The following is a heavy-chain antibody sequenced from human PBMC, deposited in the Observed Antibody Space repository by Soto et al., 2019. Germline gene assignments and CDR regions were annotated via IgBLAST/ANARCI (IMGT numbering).Heavy chain of an antibody. J-gene: IGHJ6*02. Sequence: SVQVSCKASRGTFSSYAIIWVRQDPGQGLEWMGGIIPIFGTANYAQKFRGRVTITADKSTSTAYMELSSLRSEDTAVYYCASGPYDFWSGYIRSSYGMDAWGQGTTVTSP. CDR3: ASGPYDFWSGYIRSSYGMDA. D-gene: IGHD3-3*01. CDR1: RGTFSSYA. V-gene: IGHV1-69*06. CDR2: IIPIFGTA.